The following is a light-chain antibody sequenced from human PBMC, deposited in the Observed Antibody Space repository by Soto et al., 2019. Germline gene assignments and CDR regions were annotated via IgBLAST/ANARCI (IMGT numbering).Light chain of an antibody. J-gene: IGKJ1*01. CDR3: HQYNNCWT. Sequence: EIVLTQSPATLSLTPGERATLSCRASQSVSSYLAWYQQKPGQSPRLPIYGASTRATGIPARFSGSGSWAEFTLTTSSLQSDDFGLYYCHQYNNCWTFGQGTKVDI. CDR1: QSVSSY. CDR2: GAS. V-gene: IGKV3-15*01.